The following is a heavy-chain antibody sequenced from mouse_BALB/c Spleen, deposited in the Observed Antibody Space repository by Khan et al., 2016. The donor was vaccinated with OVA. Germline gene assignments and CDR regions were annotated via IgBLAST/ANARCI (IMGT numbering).Heavy chain of an antibody. D-gene: IGHD4-1*01. J-gene: IGHJ4*01. CDR1: GFSLTSYG. V-gene: IGHV2-9*02. Sequence: QVQLKQSGPGLVAPSQSLSITCTVSGFSLTSYGVHWVSQPPGKGLEWLGVIWAGGSTNYNSALMSRLSISKDNSKSQVFIKMNSLQTEDTAMYYCDRGKGWDNAMDYWGQGTSVTVSS. CDR3: DRGKGWDNAMDY. CDR2: IWAGGST.